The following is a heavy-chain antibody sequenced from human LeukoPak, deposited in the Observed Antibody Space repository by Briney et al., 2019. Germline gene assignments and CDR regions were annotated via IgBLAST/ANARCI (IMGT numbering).Heavy chain of an antibody. CDR2: ISHSGST. CDR1: GGSFSGYY. CDR3: ARAGASAY. Sequence: SETLSFTCAVYGGSFSGYYWSWIRQPPGKGLEWIGEISHSGSTNYNPSLKSRVTISVDTSKNQFSLKLSSVTAADTAVYYCARAGASAYWGQGTLVTVSS. D-gene: IGHD1-26*01. V-gene: IGHV4-34*01. J-gene: IGHJ4*02.